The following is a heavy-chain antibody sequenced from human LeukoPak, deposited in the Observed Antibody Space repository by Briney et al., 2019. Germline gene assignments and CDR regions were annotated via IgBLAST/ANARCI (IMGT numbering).Heavy chain of an antibody. CDR2: MYYSGST. CDR1: GGSIHNSDYY. D-gene: IGHD6-13*01. Sequence: SETLSLTCHVSGGSIHNSDYYWAWIRQPPGKHLEWIGSMYYSGSTYYNPSLKSRVSISGDTSKNQFSLKWTSVTAADTAMYYCARWRGDAGTGGADNWGQGTLVTVSS. V-gene: IGHV4-39*07. CDR3: ARWRGDAGTGGADN. J-gene: IGHJ4*02.